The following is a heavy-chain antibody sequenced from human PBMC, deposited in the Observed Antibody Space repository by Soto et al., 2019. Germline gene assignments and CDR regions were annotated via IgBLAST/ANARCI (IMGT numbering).Heavy chain of an antibody. CDR3: AKVSYNSWSIDY. Sequence: EVHLVESGGGLVQPGGSLRLSCAASGFTFSSYWMSWVRQAPGKGLGWVANINQDVSVKYSVDSVKGRFTISRDNAKNSLYLQMNSLRAEDTAVYYCAKVSYNSWSIDYWGQGTLVTVSS. V-gene: IGHV3-7*01. CDR2: INQDVSVK. CDR1: GFTFSSYW. D-gene: IGHD6-6*01. J-gene: IGHJ4*02.